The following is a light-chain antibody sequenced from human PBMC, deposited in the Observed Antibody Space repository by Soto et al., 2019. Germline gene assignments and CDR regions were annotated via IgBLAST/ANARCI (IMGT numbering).Light chain of an antibody. Sequence: DIQMTQSPPTLSASVGDRVAITCRVSRSIGDWLAWYQQKPGRAPKLLISDVSRLESGVPSRFSGSGSGTEFTLTISSLQTDDFATYYCQQHNNSPWTFGQGTKVEIK. V-gene: IGKV1-5*01. CDR2: DVS. J-gene: IGKJ1*01. CDR3: QQHNNSPWT. CDR1: RSIGDW.